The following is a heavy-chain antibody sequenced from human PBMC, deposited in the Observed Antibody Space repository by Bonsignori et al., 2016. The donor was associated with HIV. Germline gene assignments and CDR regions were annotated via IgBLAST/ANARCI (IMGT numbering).Heavy chain of an antibody. D-gene: IGHD2-8*02. Sequence: QVQLVQSGAEVKKPGSSVKVSCKVSGDTFTKSVITWVRQAPGQGLEWMGRIIPTLPIANYAQKFQGRVTITADKSTNTAYMEMNSLRSEDTAIYCCARGFSYCTGGACNSLWGQGT. CDR1: GDTFTKSV. CDR3: ARGFSYCTGGACNSL. CDR2: IIPTLPIA. V-gene: IGHV1-69*04. J-gene: IGHJ1*01.